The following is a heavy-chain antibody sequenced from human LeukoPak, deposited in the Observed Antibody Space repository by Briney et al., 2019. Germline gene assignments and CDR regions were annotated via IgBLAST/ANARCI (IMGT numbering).Heavy chain of an antibody. V-gene: IGHV4-39*07. Sequence: PSETLSLTCSVSGGSISSSSYYWGWIRQPPGKGLEWIGSIYYSGSTYYNPSLKSRVTISVDTSKNQFSLKLSSVTAADTAVYFCARNGPSDTLDIWGQGTMVTVSS. J-gene: IGHJ3*02. CDR3: ARNGPSDTLDI. CDR1: GGSISSSSYY. CDR2: IYYSGST.